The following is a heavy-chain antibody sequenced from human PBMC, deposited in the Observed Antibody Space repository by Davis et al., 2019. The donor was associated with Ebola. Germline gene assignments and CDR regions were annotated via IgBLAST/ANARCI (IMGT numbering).Heavy chain of an antibody. J-gene: IGHJ5*02. CDR1: AGSISSGGNY. Sequence: MPPETLSLTCTVSAGSISSGGNYWSWLRQHPGKGLEWIGYIYYSGPTYYNPSLKSRVTISVDTSKNPFSLKLSSVTAADTALYYCTREDNWFDPWGQGTPVTVSS. CDR2: IYYSGPT. V-gene: IGHV4-31*03. CDR3: TREDNWFDP.